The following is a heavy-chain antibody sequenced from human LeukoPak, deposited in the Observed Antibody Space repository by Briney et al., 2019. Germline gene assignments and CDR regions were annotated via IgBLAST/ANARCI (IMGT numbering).Heavy chain of an antibody. V-gene: IGHV1-24*01. CDR2: FDAEDGET. CDR3: TTAGTYFHRDLSYHTFDY. D-gene: IGHD3-16*02. CDR1: GNIRSDVA. Sequence: GASVKVSCKVSGNIRSDVAIYWVRLSPGKGLEWMSGFDAEDGETDYSQKFGGRVNISGDTSTNPANMERGSLRAEDTAVYNRTTAGTYFHRDLSYHTFDYWGQGPLLPVSS. J-gene: IGHJ4*02.